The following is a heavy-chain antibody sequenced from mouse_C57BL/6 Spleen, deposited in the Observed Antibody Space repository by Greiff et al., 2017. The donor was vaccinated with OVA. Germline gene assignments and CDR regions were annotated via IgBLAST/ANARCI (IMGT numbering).Heavy chain of an antibody. Sequence: EVQLVESGPELVKPGASVKMSCKASGYTFTDYNMHWVKQSHGKSLEWIGYINPNNGGTSYNQKFKGKATLTVNKSSSTAYMELRSLTSEDSAVYYCARGKTAQAPSYYWGQGTTLTVSS. J-gene: IGHJ2*01. V-gene: IGHV1-22*01. CDR3: ARGKTAQAPSYY. CDR1: GYTFTDYN. CDR2: INPNNGGT. D-gene: IGHD3-2*02.